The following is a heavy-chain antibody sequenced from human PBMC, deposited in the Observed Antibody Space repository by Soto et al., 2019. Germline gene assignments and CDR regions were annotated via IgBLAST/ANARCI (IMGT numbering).Heavy chain of an antibody. V-gene: IGHV3-9*01. CDR3: AKDMAYSSSWRLLDY. J-gene: IGHJ4*02. CDR1: GFTFDDYA. D-gene: IGHD6-13*01. CDR2: ISWNSGSI. Sequence: EVQLVESGGGLVQPGRSLRLSCAASGFTFDDYAMHWVRQAPGKGLEWVSGISWNSGSIGYADSVKGRFTISRDNAKNSLYLQMNSLRAEDTALYYCAKDMAYSSSWRLLDYWGQGTLVTVSS.